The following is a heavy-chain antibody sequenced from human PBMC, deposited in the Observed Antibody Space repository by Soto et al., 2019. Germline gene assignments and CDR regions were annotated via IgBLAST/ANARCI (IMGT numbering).Heavy chain of an antibody. D-gene: IGHD6-13*01. CDR2: IYYSGST. V-gene: IGHV4-59*01. CDR3: ARGLRIAAASDY. CDR1: GGSISSYY. J-gene: IGHJ4*02. Sequence: SETLSLTCTVSGGSISSYYWSWIRQPPGKGLEWIGYIYYSGSTNYNPSLKSRVTISVDTSKNQFSLKLSSVTAADTAVYYCARGLRIAAASDYWGQGTLVTVPQ.